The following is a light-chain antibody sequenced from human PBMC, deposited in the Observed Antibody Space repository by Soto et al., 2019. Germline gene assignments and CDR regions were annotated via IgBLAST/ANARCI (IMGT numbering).Light chain of an antibody. CDR2: DVS. V-gene: IGLV2-14*01. Sequence: QSVLTQPASVSGSPGQSITISCTGTSSDVGGYNYVSWYQQHPGTAPKLMIYDVSNRPSGVSNRFSGSKSGNTSSLTISGLQAKDEADYYGSSYTSSSTLVFGGGTKLTVL. J-gene: IGLJ2*01. CDR1: SSDVGGYNY. CDR3: SSYTSSSTLV.